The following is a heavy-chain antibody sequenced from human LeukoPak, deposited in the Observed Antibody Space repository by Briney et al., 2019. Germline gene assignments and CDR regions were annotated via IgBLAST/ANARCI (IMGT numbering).Heavy chain of an antibody. V-gene: IGHV3-23*01. J-gene: IGHJ6*02. CDR1: GFTFSSYA. Sequence: PGGSLRLSCAASGFTFSSYAMSWVRQAPGKGLEWVSAISGSGGSTYYADSVKGRFTISRDNSENTLYLQMNSLRAEDTAVYYCAKVIAAAAGSIGAYYYYYGMDVWGQGTTVTVSS. D-gene: IGHD6-13*01. CDR3: AKVIAAAAGSIGAYYYYYGMDV. CDR2: ISGSGGST.